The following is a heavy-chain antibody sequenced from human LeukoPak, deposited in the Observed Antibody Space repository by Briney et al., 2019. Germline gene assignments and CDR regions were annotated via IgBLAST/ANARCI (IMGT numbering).Heavy chain of an antibody. V-gene: IGHV1-46*01. Sequence: ASVKVSCKATGYTFTSYGISWVRQAPGQGLEWMGIINPSGSSTTYAQKFQGRVTMTRDTSTSTVYMELSSLRSEDTAVYYCARVSLGRDYFDYWGQGTLVTVSS. CDR2: INPSGSST. D-gene: IGHD7-27*01. J-gene: IGHJ4*02. CDR3: ARVSLGRDYFDY. CDR1: GYTFTSYG.